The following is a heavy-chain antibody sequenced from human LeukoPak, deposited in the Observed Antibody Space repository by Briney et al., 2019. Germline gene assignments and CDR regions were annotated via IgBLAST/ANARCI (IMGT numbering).Heavy chain of an antibody. CDR2: IYYTGTT. CDR1: GASINSYF. V-gene: IGHV4-59*01. CDR3: ARSIGGGYNYFYMDV. Sequence: SETLSLTCSVAGASINSYFWNWVRQAPGKGLEWLGYIYYTGTTDYNPSLKSRVTMSVDMSKNQYSLNLRSVTAADTAVYYCARSIGGGYNYFYMDVWGKGTTVTVSS. D-gene: IGHD5-24*01. J-gene: IGHJ6*03.